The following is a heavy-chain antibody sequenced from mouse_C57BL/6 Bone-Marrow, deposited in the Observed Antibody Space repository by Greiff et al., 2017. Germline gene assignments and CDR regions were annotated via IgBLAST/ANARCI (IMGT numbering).Heavy chain of an antibody. J-gene: IGHJ1*03. CDR2: ISSGSSTI. D-gene: IGHD4-1*01. V-gene: IGHV5-17*01. Sequence: EVKLVESGGGLVKPGGSLKLSCAASGFTFSDYGMRWVRQAPEKGLEWVAYISSGSSTIYYADTVKGRFTISRDNAKNTLFLQMTSLRSEDTAMXYCARPGSGYWYFDVWGTGTTVTVSS. CDR1: GFTFSDYG. CDR3: ARPGSGYWYFDV.